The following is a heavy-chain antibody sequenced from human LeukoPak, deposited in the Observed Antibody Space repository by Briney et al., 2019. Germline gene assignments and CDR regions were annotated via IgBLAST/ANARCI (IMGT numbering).Heavy chain of an antibody. J-gene: IGHJ4*02. CDR2: ISSSSSYT. CDR3: ASGRITIFGVVIPPFDY. Sequence: GGSLRLSCAASGFTFSSYSMNWVRQAPGKGLEWVSSISSSSSYTYYADSVKGRFTISRDNAKNSLYLQMNSLRAEDTAVYYCASGRITIFGVVIPPFDYWGQGTLVTVSS. D-gene: IGHD3-3*01. CDR1: GFTFSSYS. V-gene: IGHV3-21*01.